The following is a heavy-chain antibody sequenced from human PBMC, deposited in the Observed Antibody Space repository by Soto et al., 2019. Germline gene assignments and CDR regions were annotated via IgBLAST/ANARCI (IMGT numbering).Heavy chain of an antibody. CDR1: GFTFSSYW. Sequence: GGSLRLSCAASGFTFSSYWMSWVRQAPGKGLEWVANIKQDGSEKYYVDSVKGRFTISRDNAKNSLYLQMNSLRAEDTAVYYCARSRLLWFGPFYSFDYWGEGTLVTVCS. CDR2: IKQDGSEK. D-gene: IGHD3-10*01. V-gene: IGHV3-7*01. CDR3: ARSRLLWFGPFYSFDY. J-gene: IGHJ4*02.